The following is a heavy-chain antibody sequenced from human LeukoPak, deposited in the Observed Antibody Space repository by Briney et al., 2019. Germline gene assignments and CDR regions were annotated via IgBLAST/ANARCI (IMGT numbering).Heavy chain of an antibody. CDR3: ARLAPDYADYWFDP. CDR1: GYDFSTKW. CDR2: IYASDSIT. J-gene: IGHJ5*02. V-gene: IGHV5-51*01. D-gene: IGHD4-17*01. Sequence: GESLKISCKTSGYDFSTKWIGCVRNMPGKHLEWMGIIYASDSITISNPSIQGHVTMSADTSINTAYLEWRSLKASDTAMYYCARLAPDYADYWFDPWGQGTLVTVSS.